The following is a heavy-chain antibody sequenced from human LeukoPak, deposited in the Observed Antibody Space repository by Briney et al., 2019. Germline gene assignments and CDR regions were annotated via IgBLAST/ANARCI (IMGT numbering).Heavy chain of an antibody. J-gene: IGHJ4*02. CDR2: IIASSGGT. CDR3: AKGGYDYVEIGYFDF. V-gene: IGHV3-23*01. CDR1: GFRFSNYA. Sequence: GGSLRLSCAASGFRFSNYAMNWVRQAPGKGLEWASLIIASSGGTFYADSVKGRFTISRDNSKNTLYLQMNSLRDEDTAVYYCAKGGYDYVEIGYFDFWGQGTLVTVSS. D-gene: IGHD5-12*01.